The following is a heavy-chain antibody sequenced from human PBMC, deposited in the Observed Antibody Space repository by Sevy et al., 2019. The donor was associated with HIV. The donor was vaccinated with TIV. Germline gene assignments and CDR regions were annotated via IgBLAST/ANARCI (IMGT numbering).Heavy chain of an antibody. J-gene: IGHJ6*02. CDR1: GFTFSSYS. V-gene: IGHV3-21*01. CDR2: ISSSSSYI. D-gene: IGHD2-15*01. Sequence: GGSLRLSCAASGFTFSSYSMNWVRQAPGKGLEWVSSISSSSSYIYYADSVKGRFTISRDNVKNSLYLQMNSLRAEDTAVYYCARDAPNCSGGSCYSGYYYGMDVWGQGTTVTVSS. CDR3: ARDAPNCSGGSCYSGYYYGMDV.